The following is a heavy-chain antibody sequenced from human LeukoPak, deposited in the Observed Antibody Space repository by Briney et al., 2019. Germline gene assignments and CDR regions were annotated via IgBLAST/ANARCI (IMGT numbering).Heavy chain of an antibody. V-gene: IGHV5-51*01. J-gene: IGHJ4*02. D-gene: IGHD6-13*01. CDR2: IYPGDSDT. Sequence: KYGESLKISCKGPGYNYSDYWIAWVRQMPGKGLEWMGIIYPGDSDTKYSPSFQGQVTISADKSISTAYLQLSSLKASDTAMYYCARHYTMYSSPVGDYWGQGTLVTVSS. CDR3: ARHYTMYSSPVGDY. CDR1: GYNYSDYW.